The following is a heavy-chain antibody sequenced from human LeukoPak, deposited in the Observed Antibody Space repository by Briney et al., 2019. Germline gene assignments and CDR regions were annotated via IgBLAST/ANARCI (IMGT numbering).Heavy chain of an antibody. CDR3: ARVRSPPYYYDSSGYQLDY. CDR1: GGSISSSSYY. CDR2: IYYSGST. J-gene: IGHJ4*02. V-gene: IGHV4-39*07. Sequence: TSETLSLTCTVSGGSISSSSYYWGWIRQPPGKGLEWIGSIYYSGSTYYNPSLKSRVTISVDTSKNQFSLKLSSVTAADTAVYYCARVRSPPYYYDSSGYQLDYWGQGTLVTVSS. D-gene: IGHD3-22*01.